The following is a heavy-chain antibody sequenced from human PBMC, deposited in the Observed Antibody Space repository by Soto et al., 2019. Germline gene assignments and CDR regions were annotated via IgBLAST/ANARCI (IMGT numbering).Heavy chain of an antibody. Sequence: SETLSLTCAVSGGSIRSGGYSWSWVRQPPGKGLEWIGYIYHSGSTYYNPSLKSRLTITKDTSKNQVVLTMTNMDPMFTGTYYCAHKGPEDWPLDYWGQGTLVTVSS. J-gene: IGHJ4*02. CDR2: IYHSGST. V-gene: IGHV4-30-2*02. CDR3: AHKGPEDWPLDY. CDR1: GGSIRSGGYS. D-gene: IGHD3-9*01.